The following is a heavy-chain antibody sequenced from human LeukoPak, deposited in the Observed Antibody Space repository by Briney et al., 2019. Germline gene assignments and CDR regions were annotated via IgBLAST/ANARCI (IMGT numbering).Heavy chain of an antibody. CDR1: GGSFSGYY. Sequence: PSETLSLTCAVYGGSFSGYYWSWIRQPPGKGLEWIGEINHSGSTNYNPSLKSRVTISVDTSKNQFSLKLSSVTAADTAVYYCARHRSGAFDIWGQGTMVTVSS. J-gene: IGHJ3*02. V-gene: IGHV4-34*01. CDR3: ARHRSGAFDI. D-gene: IGHD2-15*01. CDR2: INHSGST.